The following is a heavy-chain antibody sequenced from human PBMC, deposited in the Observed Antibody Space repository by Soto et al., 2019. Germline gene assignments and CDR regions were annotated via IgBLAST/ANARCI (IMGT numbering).Heavy chain of an antibody. CDR2: INPSGGST. CDR1: GYTFTSYY. J-gene: IGHJ6*02. CDR3: AREYNPGYYDSSDQREVDV. Sequence: ASVKVSCKASGYTFTSYYMHWVRQAPGQGLEWMGIINPSGGSTSYAQKFQGRVTMTRDTSTSTVYMELSSLRSEDTAVYYCAREYNPGYYDSSDQREVDVWGQGTTVTVSS. V-gene: IGHV1-46*01. D-gene: IGHD3-22*01.